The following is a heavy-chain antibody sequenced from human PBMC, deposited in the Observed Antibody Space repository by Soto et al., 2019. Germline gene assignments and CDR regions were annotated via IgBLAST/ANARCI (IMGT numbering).Heavy chain of an antibody. J-gene: IGHJ4*02. Sequence: LRLSCAASGSTFTKSGMSWVRQAPGKGLEWVAGIGGSGRKTYYADSVKGRFSISRDNSKNSLFLQMNSLSADDTAIYYCAKDGLSDSPSAIDYWGLGTLVTVSS. V-gene: IGHV3-23*01. D-gene: IGHD6-13*01. CDR1: GSTFTKSG. CDR2: IGGSGRKT. CDR3: AKDGLSDSPSAIDY.